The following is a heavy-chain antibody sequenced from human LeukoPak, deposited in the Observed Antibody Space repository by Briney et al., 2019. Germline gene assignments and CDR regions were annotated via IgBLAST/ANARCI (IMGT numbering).Heavy chain of an antibody. CDR2: IYYSGST. V-gene: IGHV4-59*08. Sequence: SETLSLTCTVSGGSISSYYWSWIRQPPGKGLEWIGYIYYSGSTNYNPSLKSRVTISVDTSKNQFSLKLSSVTAADTAVYYCARHYDSRWPYNWFDPWGQGTLVTVSS. J-gene: IGHJ5*02. CDR1: GGSISSYY. D-gene: IGHD6-13*01. CDR3: ARHYDSRWPYNWFDP.